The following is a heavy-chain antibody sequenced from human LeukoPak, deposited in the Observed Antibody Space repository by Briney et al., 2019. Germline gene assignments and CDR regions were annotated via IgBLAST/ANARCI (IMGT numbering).Heavy chain of an antibody. J-gene: IGHJ4*02. CDR3: AKGLSRELLSDFDY. Sequence: GGSLRLSCAASGFTFSNFAMSWVRQTPGKGLEWVSGISGSTSSTYYADSVKGRFTISRDYSKNTLYLQMNSLRAEDTAVYYCAKGLSRELLSDFDYWGQGTLVTVSS. D-gene: IGHD3-10*01. CDR2: ISGSTSST. V-gene: IGHV3-23*01. CDR1: GFTFSNFA.